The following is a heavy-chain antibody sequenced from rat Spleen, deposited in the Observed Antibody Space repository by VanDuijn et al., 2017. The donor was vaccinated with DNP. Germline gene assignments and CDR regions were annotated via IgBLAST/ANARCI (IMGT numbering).Heavy chain of an antibody. CDR3: ARGKGPPFDY. Sequence: EVQLVESGGGLVQPGRSLKLSCAASGFTFSNYGMAWVRQAPPKGLEWVASISTGGGNTYYRDSVKGRFTISRDNAKNTLYLQMDSLRSEDTATYDCARGKGPPFDYWGQGVMVTVSS. CDR1: GFTFSNYG. D-gene: IGHD3-1*01. CDR2: ISTGGGNT. V-gene: IGHV5S13*01. J-gene: IGHJ2*01.